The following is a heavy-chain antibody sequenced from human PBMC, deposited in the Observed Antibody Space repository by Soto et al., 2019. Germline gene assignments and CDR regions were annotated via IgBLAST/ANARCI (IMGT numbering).Heavy chain of an antibody. D-gene: IGHD2-15*01. J-gene: IGHJ4*02. CDR3: ARQGCSGGSCYIYYFDY. CDR2: IYYSGST. Sequence: SETLSLTCTVSGGSISSYYWSWIRQPPGKGLEWIGYIYYSGSTNYNPSLKSRVTISVDTSKNQFSLKLSSVTAADTAVYYCARQGCSGGSCYIYYFDYWGQGTLVTVSS. CDR1: GGSISSYY. V-gene: IGHV4-59*08.